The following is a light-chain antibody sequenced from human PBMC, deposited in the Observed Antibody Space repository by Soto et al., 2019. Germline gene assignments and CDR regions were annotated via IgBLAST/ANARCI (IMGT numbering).Light chain of an antibody. J-gene: IGLJ1*01. Sequence: QSALTQPASVSGSPGQSITISCTGTSSDVGGYNYVSWYQQHPGKAPKLMIYEVSNRPSGVSNRFSGSKSGNTASLTISGLQAEDAADYYCSSYTSSSTLGYVFGTGTKVTAL. CDR1: SSDVGGYNY. CDR2: EVS. V-gene: IGLV2-14*01. CDR3: SSYTSSSTLGYV.